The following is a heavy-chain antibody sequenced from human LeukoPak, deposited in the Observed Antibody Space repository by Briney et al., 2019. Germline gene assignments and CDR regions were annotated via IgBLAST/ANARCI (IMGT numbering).Heavy chain of an antibody. Sequence: SETLSLTCTVSGGSISSSSYYWGWIRQPPGKGLEWIGSIYYSGSTYYNPSLKSRVTMSVDTSKNQFSLKLSSVTAADTAVYYCAREAPDYGGNYYYGMDVWGQGTTVTVSS. V-gene: IGHV4-39*07. J-gene: IGHJ6*02. CDR1: GGSISSSSYY. D-gene: IGHD4-23*01. CDR3: AREAPDYGGNYYYGMDV. CDR2: IYYSGST.